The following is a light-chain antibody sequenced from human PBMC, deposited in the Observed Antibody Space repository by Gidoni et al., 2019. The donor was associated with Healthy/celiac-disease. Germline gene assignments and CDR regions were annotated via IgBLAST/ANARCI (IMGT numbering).Light chain of an antibody. CDR1: SGTTVGTYR. V-gene: IGLV5-45*03. Sequence: QAVLTQPSSLSSSPGASASLTCTSRSGTTVGTYRIYWYQQKPGSPPQYLLRYKSDSDKQQRSGVPSRFSGSKDASANAGILLISGLQSEDDADYYCMIWHSSAVVFGGGTKLTIL. J-gene: IGLJ2*01. CDR3: MIWHSSAVV. CDR2: YKSDSDK.